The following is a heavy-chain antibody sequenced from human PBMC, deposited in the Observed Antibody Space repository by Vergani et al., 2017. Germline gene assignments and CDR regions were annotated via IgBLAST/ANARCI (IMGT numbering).Heavy chain of an antibody. D-gene: IGHD1-1*01. CDR3: ATKSCGTPGCQIGYFRE. J-gene: IGHJ1*01. Sequence: QVQLVESGGGVVQPGGSLRLSCAASGFTFSSYGMHWVRQAPGKGLEWVAVISYDGTQKYYADSVKGRFTISRDKSKSTLYLQMNSLRTEDTAVYYCATKSCGTPGCQIGYFREWGQGTLVTVSS. CDR2: ISYDGTQK. CDR1: GFTFSSYG. V-gene: IGHV3-30*03.